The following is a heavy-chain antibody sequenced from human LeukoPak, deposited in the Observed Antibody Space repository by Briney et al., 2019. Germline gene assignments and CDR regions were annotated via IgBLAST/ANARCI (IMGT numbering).Heavy chain of an antibody. V-gene: IGHV3-21*01. CDR1: GFTFSSYS. J-gene: IGHJ6*03. D-gene: IGHD3-3*01. Sequence: GGSLRLSCAASGFTFSSYSMNWVRQAPGKGLEWVSSISSSSDYIYYADSVKGRFTISRDNAKNSLYLQMNSLRAEDTAVYYCARGVANYYMDVWGKGTTVTVSS. CDR2: ISSSSDYI. CDR3: ARGVANYYMDV.